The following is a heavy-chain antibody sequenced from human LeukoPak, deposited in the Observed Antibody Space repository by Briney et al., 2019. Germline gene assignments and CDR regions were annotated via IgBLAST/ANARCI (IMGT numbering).Heavy chain of an antibody. Sequence: SETLSLTCTVSGGSISSGGYYWSWIRQPPGKGLEWIGYIYHSGSTYYNPSLKSRVTISVDRSKNQFSLKLSSVTAADTAVYYCARDRVKPYSYGSPDAFDIWGQGTMVTVSS. J-gene: IGHJ3*02. CDR3: ARDRVKPYSYGSPDAFDI. D-gene: IGHD5-18*01. CDR2: IYHSGST. CDR1: GGSISSGGYY. V-gene: IGHV4-30-2*01.